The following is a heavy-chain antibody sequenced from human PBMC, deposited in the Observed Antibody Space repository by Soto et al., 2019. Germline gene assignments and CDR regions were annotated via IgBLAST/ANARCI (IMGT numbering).Heavy chain of an antibody. CDR3: TRRGHQSANWFAP. J-gene: IGHJ5*02. V-gene: IGHV1-69*06. CDR2: IIPMSGRP. Sequence: QVQLVQAGAEVKTPGSSVRVSCKASGGTFNSFSIDWVRQAPGQGFEWMGGIIPMSGRPNYAQRFQGRVTFRADKSPNTVYMEVNSLTYEGTAVYYCTRRGHQSANWFAPWGQGPLVTVSS. CDR1: GGTFNSFS.